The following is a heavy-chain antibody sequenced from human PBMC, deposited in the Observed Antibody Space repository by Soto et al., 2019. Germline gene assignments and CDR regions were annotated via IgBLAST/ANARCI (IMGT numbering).Heavy chain of an antibody. V-gene: IGHV4-61*01. CDR3: ARDGHGMDV. J-gene: IGHJ6*02. CDR1: GGSVTTGSYN. Sequence: QVQLQESGPGLVRPSETLSLTCTVSGGSVTTGSYNWSWIRRPPRKGLEWIGNIFFTGITHYNPSLNNRVTMSVDTSKNQFSLTVTSVTAADTAVYYCARDGHGMDVWGQGTTVTVSS. CDR2: IFFTGIT.